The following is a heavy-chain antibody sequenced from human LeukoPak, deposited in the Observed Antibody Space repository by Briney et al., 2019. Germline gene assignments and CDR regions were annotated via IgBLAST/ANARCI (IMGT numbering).Heavy chain of an antibody. CDR3: AKDLSIASRPVLSH. J-gene: IGHJ6*02. V-gene: IGHV3-23*01. D-gene: IGHD6-6*01. Sequence: GGSLRLSCAASGFTFTDYAMTWVRQAPGKGLEWVSVISGSAGSTYYADSVKGRFTISRDNSKNTLYLQMNSLRAEDTALYYCAKDLSIASRPVLSHWGQGTTVTVSS. CDR1: GFTFTDYA. CDR2: ISGSAGST.